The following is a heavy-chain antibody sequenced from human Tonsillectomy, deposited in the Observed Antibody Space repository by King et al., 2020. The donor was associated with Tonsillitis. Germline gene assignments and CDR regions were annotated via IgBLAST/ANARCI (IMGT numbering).Heavy chain of an antibody. V-gene: IGHV3-23*04. CDR3: AKDTGMGQWLAYYYYGMDV. J-gene: IGHJ6*02. D-gene: IGHD6-19*01. CDR2: ISGSGGST. CDR1: EFTFRSYA. Sequence: VQLVESGGGLVQPGGSLRLSCAASEFTFRSYAMSWVRQAPGKGLEWVSAISGSGGSTYYADSVKGRITISRDNSKNTLYLQMNSLRAEDTAVYYCAKDTGMGQWLAYYYYGMDVWGQGTTVTVSS.